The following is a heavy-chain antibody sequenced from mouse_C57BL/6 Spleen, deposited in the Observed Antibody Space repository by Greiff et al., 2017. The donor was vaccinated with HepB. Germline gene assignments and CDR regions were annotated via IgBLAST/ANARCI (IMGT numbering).Heavy chain of an antibody. CDR2: IYPGSGNT. V-gene: IGHV1-76*01. CDR3: ATNSYSNYGAWFAY. D-gene: IGHD2-5*01. CDR1: GYTFTDYY. J-gene: IGHJ3*01. Sequence: QVQLQQSGAELVRPGASVKLSCKASGYTFTDYYINWVKQRPGQGLEWIARIYPGSGNTYYNEKFKGKATLTAEKSSSTAYMQLSSLTSEDSAVYFCATNSYSNYGAWFAYWGQGTLVTVSA.